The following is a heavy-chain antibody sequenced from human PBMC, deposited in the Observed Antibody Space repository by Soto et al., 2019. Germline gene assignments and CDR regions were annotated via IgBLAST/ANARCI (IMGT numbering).Heavy chain of an antibody. CDR2: INPNSGGT. V-gene: IGHV1-2*02. CDR1: GYTFTGYY. Sequence: QVQLVQSGAEVKKPGASVKVSCKASGYTFTGYYMHWVRQAPGQGLEWMGWINPNSGGTNYAQKFQGRVTMTRDTSISTAYMELSRRRSDDTAVYYCFPRIAAAGTGDAFDIWGQGTMVTFSS. J-gene: IGHJ3*02. CDR3: FPRIAAAGTGDAFDI. D-gene: IGHD6-13*01.